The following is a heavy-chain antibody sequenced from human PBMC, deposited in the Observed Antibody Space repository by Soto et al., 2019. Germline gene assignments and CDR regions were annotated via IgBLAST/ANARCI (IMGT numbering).Heavy chain of an antibody. V-gene: IGHV4-39*01. CDR2: IYYSGST. D-gene: IGHD3-22*01. Sequence: SETLSLTCTVSGGSISSSSYYWGWIRQPPGKGLEWIGSIYYSGSTYYNPSLKSRVTISVDTSKNQFSLKLSSVTAADTAVYYCARHLVRGTYYYDSPHPDAFDIWGQGTMVTVSS. CDR3: ARHLVRGTYYYDSPHPDAFDI. CDR1: GGSISSSSYY. J-gene: IGHJ3*02.